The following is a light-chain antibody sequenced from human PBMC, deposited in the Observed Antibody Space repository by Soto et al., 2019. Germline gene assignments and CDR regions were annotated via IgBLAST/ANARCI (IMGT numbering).Light chain of an antibody. CDR2: GAF. J-gene: IGKJ4*01. CDR1: QSVTYN. V-gene: IGKV3-15*01. CDR3: QQYKNRSPLT. Sequence: EIVMTQSPATLSVSPGETATLSCRASQSVTYNLAWYQQKPGQGPRLLIYGAFTRATGIPARFSGSGSGTEFTLTISSLQSEDFAVYYCQQYKNRSPLTFGGGTRVEIK.